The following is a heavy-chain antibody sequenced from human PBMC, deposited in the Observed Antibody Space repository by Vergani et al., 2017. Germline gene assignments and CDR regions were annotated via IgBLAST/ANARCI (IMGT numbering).Heavy chain of an antibody. Sequence: EVQLLQSGGGVIQPGGSVRLSCAASGFPFSACPMTWVRQAPGKGMEWVSAISARYPSTYYADSVKGRFTISRDNSQNTVNLQMNSLRVDDTAVYYCAKDLGGCKRISCSYYMDVWGKGTTVTV. CDR3: AKDLGGCKRISCSYYMDV. V-gene: IGHV3-23*01. D-gene: IGHD3-16*01. CDR2: ISARYPST. J-gene: IGHJ6*03. CDR1: GFPFSACP.